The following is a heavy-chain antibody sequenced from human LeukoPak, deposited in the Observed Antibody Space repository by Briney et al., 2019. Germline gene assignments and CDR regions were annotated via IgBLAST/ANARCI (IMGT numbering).Heavy chain of an antibody. CDR2: ISNSGGT. V-gene: IGHV3-23*01. CDR1: GFTFSSYA. Sequence: GGSLRLSCAASGFTFSSYAMSWVRQAPGKGLEWVSGISNSGGTYYAESVKGRFTISRDNSKNTLSLQMNSLRAEDTAIYFCAKLGVSTANIDFWGQEILVTVSS. D-gene: IGHD1-1*01. CDR3: AKLGVSTANIDF. J-gene: IGHJ4*02.